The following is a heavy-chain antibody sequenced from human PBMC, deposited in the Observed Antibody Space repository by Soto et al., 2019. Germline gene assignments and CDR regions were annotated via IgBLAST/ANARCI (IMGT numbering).Heavy chain of an antibody. CDR3: AKMERMDPWAYSFAY. V-gene: IGHV3-23*01. CDR1: GFTFSDFA. J-gene: IGHJ4*02. D-gene: IGHD1-26*01. CDR2: IYGGGNVT. Sequence: EVQVLESGGCLVQPGGSLRLSCAASGFTFSDFAMSWVRQAPGRGLERVSRIYGGGNVTHYADSVKSRVTNYTDHSKNTLYMQMDSLRAEDTAVYYCAKMERMDPWAYSFAYWGEGTLVTVSS.